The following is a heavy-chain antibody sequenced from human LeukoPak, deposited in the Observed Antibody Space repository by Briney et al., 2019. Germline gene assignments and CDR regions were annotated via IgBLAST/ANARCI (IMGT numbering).Heavy chain of an antibody. J-gene: IGHJ6*03. D-gene: IGHD6-25*01. CDR1: EFTFSSYW. CDR2: IKQDGSEK. Sequence: GGSLRLSCAASEFTFSSYWMSWFRQAPGKGLEWVANIKQDGSEKYYVDSVKGRFTISRDNPKNSLYLQMNSLRAEDTAVYYCAREGAASYYYYMDVWGKGTTVTVSS. V-gene: IGHV3-7*01. CDR3: AREGAASYYYYMDV.